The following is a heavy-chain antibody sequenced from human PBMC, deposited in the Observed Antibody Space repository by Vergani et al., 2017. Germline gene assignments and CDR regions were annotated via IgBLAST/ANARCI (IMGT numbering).Heavy chain of an antibody. J-gene: IGHJ2*01. CDR2: IKQDGSEK. D-gene: IGHD4-23*01. Sequence: EVQLVESGGGLVQPGGSLRLSCAASGFTFSSYWMSWVRQAPGKGLEWVANIKQDGSEKYYVDSVKGRFTISRDNAKNSLYLQMNSLRAEDTAVYYCAKVETTVVTYWYFDLWGRGTLVTVSS. CDR3: AKVETTVVTYWYFDL. CDR1: GFTFSSYW. V-gene: IGHV3-7*03.